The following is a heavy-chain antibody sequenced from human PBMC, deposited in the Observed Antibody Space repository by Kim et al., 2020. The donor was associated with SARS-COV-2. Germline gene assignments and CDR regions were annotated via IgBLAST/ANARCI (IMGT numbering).Heavy chain of an antibody. V-gene: IGHV3-23*01. CDR3: TQAWLQDWLDFFYFDQ. D-gene: IGHD3-3*01. J-gene: IGHJ4*01. Sequence: GGSLRLSCAASGFTFGCYAMNWVRQAPGKGLEWVAAMSDDGGNKYDDYAMGGRITICENNYKKALYLQMNIRRDEKAAEYYSTQAWLQDWLDFFYFDQWG. CDR1: GFTFGCYA. CDR2: MSDDGGNK.